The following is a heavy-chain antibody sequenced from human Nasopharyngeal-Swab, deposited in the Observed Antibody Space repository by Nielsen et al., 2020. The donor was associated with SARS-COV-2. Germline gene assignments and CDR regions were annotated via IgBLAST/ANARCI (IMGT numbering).Heavy chain of an antibody. Sequence: GGSLRLSCAASGFTFSNSWMSWVRQAPGKGLEWVGRIKSKTDGGTTDYAAHVKGRFTISRDDSKNTLYLQMNSLKTEDTAVYYCTANPLPWGDYYYYYGMDVWGQGTTVTVSS. CDR3: TANPLPWGDYYYYYGMDV. V-gene: IGHV3-15*01. D-gene: IGHD3-16*01. CDR2: IKSKTDGGTT. J-gene: IGHJ6*02. CDR1: GFTFSNSW.